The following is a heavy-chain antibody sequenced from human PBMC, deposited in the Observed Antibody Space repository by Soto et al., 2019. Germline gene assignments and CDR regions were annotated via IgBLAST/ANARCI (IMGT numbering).Heavy chain of an antibody. Sequence: GGSLRLSCAGSGFAFKNFAIHWVRQPPGKGLEWVAAISYDGAIQYYGDSVKGRFITSRDKSINTVYLQLNSLTSADTAVYYCAKDRVSEHSSGWPQGHWGQGTLVTVSS. D-gene: IGHD6-19*01. CDR2: ISYDGAIQ. CDR1: GFAFKNFA. CDR3: AKDRVSEHSSGWPQGH. J-gene: IGHJ4*02. V-gene: IGHV3-30*14.